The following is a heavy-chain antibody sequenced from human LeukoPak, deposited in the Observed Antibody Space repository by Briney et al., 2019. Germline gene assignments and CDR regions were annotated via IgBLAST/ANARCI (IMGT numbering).Heavy chain of an antibody. J-gene: IGHJ3*01. CDR1: GFTFSSYS. D-gene: IGHD1-7*01. V-gene: IGHV3-7*01. Sequence: GGSLRLSCAASGFTFSSYSMTWVRQAPGKGLEWVANINQDGITKHYVDSVKGRFTISRDNSKNTLFLQMNSLRPEDTAMYYCAKEKLELLWVGDAFDVWGQGTMVTVSS. CDR3: AKEKLELLWVGDAFDV. CDR2: INQDGITK.